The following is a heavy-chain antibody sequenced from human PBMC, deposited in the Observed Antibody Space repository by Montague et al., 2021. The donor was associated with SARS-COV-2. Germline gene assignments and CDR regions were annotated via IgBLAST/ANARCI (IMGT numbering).Heavy chain of an antibody. CDR2: IPYDGNNE. Sequence: SLRLSCAASGSTFYNYAVHWVRQAPGKGLEWVAVIPYDGNNEDYADSVKGRFTISRDNSKNTLYLQMDSLRAEDTAMYFCAREGGYYGSGSPLDFWGQGTLVTVSS. V-gene: IGHV3-30-3*01. D-gene: IGHD3-10*01. CDR1: GSTFYNYA. CDR3: AREGGYYGSGSPLDF. J-gene: IGHJ4*02.